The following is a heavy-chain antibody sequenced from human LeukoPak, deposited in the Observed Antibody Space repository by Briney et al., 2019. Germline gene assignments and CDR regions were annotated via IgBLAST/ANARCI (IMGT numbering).Heavy chain of an antibody. CDR2: IWYDGSNK. Sequence: PGGSLRLSCAASGFTFSSYGMHWVRQAPGKGLEWVAVIWYDGSNKYYADSVKGRFTISRDNSKNTLYLQMNSLRAEDTAVYHCAKDQGGNRFDYWGQGTLVTVSS. CDR1: GFTFSSYG. V-gene: IGHV3-30*02. CDR3: AKDQGGNRFDY. D-gene: IGHD4-23*01. J-gene: IGHJ4*02.